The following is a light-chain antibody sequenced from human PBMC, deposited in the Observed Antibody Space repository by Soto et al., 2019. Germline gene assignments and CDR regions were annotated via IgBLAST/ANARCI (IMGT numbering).Light chain of an antibody. Sequence: EIVLTQSPGTLSLSPGERATLSCRASQSVSNNYLAWYQQKPGQAPRLLIYGASSRATGIQDRFSGSGSGTEFTLIIRRLEPEDFAVYYCHQYGSSRACGQGTKVDIK. CDR2: GAS. CDR1: QSVSNNY. CDR3: HQYGSSRA. V-gene: IGKV3-20*01. J-gene: IGKJ1*01.